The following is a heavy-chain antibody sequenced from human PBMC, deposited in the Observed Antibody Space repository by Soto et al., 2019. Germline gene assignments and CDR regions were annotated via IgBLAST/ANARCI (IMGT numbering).Heavy chain of an antibody. CDR3: AKGSYPQRTVVVVAAPHPFDY. V-gene: IGHV3-23*01. Sequence: EVQLLESGGGLVQPGGSLRLSCAASGFTFSSYAMSWVRQAPGKGLEWVSAISGSGGSTYYADSVKGRFTISRDNSKNTLYLQMNSLRAEDTAVYYCAKGSYPQRTVVVVAAPHPFDYWGQGTLVTVSS. CDR1: GFTFSSYA. CDR2: ISGSGGST. J-gene: IGHJ4*02. D-gene: IGHD2-15*01.